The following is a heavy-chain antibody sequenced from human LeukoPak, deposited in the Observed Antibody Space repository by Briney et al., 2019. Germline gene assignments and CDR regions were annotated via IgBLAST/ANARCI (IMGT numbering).Heavy chain of an antibody. Sequence: PSDTLSLTCTVSGGSISSYYWSWIRQPPGKGLEWLGYIYYSGSTNYNPSLKSRVTISVDTSKNQFSLKLSSVTAADTAVYYCARSGYCSGGSCFFYFDYWGQGTLVTVSS. CDR3: ARSGYCSGGSCFFYFDY. V-gene: IGHV4-59*07. CDR2: IYYSGST. CDR1: GGSISSYY. D-gene: IGHD2-15*01. J-gene: IGHJ4*02.